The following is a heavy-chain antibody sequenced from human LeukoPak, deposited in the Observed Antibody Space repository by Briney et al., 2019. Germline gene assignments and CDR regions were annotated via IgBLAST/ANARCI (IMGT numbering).Heavy chain of an antibody. J-gene: IGHJ5*02. CDR1: GGSISNYY. CDR2: IYYSGST. D-gene: IGHD3-10*01. CDR3: ARLGDRRPLFDP. V-gene: IGHV4-59*08. Sequence: SETLSLTCTVSGGSISNYYWSWIRQPPGKGLEWIGYIYYSGSTNYNPSLKSRVTTSVDTSKNQVSLKLSSVTAADTAVYYCARLGDRRPLFDPWGQGTLVTVSS.